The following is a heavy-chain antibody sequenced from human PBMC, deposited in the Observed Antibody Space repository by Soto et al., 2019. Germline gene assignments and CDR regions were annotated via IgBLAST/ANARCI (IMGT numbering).Heavy chain of an antibody. CDR3: ARAGGRGMSAFDI. D-gene: IGHD2-15*01. J-gene: IGHJ3*02. CDR2: INPNSGGT. CDR1: GYTFTGYY. V-gene: IGHV1-2*04. Sequence: ASVKVSCKASGYTFTGYYMHWVRQAPGQGLEWMGWINPNSGGTNYAQKFQGWVTMTRDTSISTAYMELSRLRSDDTAVYYCARAGGRGMSAFDIWGQGTMVTVSS.